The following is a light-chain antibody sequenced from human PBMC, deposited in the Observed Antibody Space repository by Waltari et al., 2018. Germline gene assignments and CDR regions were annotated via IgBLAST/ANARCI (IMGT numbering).Light chain of an antibody. CDR2: EDY. J-gene: IGLJ3*02. V-gene: IGLV6-57*03. Sequence: NFILTQTHSVSESPGKTVTISCPRSSGRLGSGSVQWYQQRTGSAPTTVIYEDYQRPSGVPERFSGSIDSSSNSAYVTISGLKPEDEADYYCQSYDNDNVVFGGGTRLTVL. CDR1: SGRLGSGS. CDR3: QSYDNDNVV.